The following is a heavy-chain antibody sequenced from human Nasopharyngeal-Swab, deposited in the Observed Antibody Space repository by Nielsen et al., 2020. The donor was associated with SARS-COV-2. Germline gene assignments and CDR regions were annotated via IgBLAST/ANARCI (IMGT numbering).Heavy chain of an antibody. V-gene: IGHV3-23*01. CDR2: ISGSGDST. J-gene: IGHJ6*02. Sequence: WIRQPPGKGLEWVSDISGSGDSTFYSDSVKGRFTMSRDNSKNMLYLQMSSLRAEDTAVYYCAKVASGGMDVWGQGTTVTVSS. CDR3: AKVASGGMDV.